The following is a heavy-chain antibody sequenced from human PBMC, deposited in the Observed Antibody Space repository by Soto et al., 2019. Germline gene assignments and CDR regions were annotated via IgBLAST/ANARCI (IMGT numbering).Heavy chain of an antibody. CDR3: ARSIVATIRYYYGMDV. J-gene: IGHJ6*02. CDR1: GYSFTIYW. Sequence: GESMKISCKGSGYSFTIYWIRWVRQMPGEGLEWMGRIDPSDSYTNYSPSFQGHVTISADKSISTAYLQWSSLKASDTAMYYCARSIVATIRYYYGMDVWGQGTTVTVSS. V-gene: IGHV5-10-1*01. D-gene: IGHD5-12*01. CDR2: IDPSDSYT.